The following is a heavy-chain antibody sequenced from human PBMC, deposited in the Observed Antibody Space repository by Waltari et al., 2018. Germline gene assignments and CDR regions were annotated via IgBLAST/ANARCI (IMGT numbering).Heavy chain of an antibody. D-gene: IGHD2-2*01. CDR2: IYHGRDK. CDR1: VYFRNSGYH. CDR3: VRNGLGYCTSSTCYKNDD. V-gene: IGHV4-38-2*01. Sequence: QVQLQESGPGLVRPSETLSLTCAVSVYFRNSGYHWGWSRQTPGKGLQWIGTIYHGRDKYYNPSLESRVTMSLDTSKNQFFLKLTSVTAEDTAMYYCVRNGLGYCTSSTCYKNDDWGQGTLVTVSS. J-gene: IGHJ1*01.